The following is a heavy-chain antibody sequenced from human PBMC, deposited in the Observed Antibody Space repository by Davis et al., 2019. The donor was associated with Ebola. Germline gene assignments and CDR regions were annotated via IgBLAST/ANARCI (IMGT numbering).Heavy chain of an antibody. CDR1: GYTFTAYS. CDR2: INPHNGNT. CDR3: ARAQFPTTSDH. D-gene: IGHD1-1*01. V-gene: IGHV1-18*01. J-gene: IGHJ4*02. Sequence: ASVKVSCKASGYTFTAYSMHWVRQAPGQGLEWMGWINPHNGNTNYAQNVQGRVIMTSDTATTTAYMEVGSLRSDDTAVYYCARAQFPTTSDHWGQGTLVTVSS.